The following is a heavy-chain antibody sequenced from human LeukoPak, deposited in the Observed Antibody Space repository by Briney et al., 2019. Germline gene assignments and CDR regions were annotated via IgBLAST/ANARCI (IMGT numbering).Heavy chain of an antibody. CDR3: ARAMYYYDSSGSDY. Sequence: ASVKVSCKASGYTFTGYYMHWVRQAPGQGLEWMGWISAYNGNTNYAQKLQGRVTMTTDTSTSTAYMELRSLRSDDTAVYYCARAMYYYDSSGSDYWGQGTLVTVSS. J-gene: IGHJ4*02. V-gene: IGHV1-18*04. CDR2: ISAYNGNT. D-gene: IGHD3-22*01. CDR1: GYTFTGYY.